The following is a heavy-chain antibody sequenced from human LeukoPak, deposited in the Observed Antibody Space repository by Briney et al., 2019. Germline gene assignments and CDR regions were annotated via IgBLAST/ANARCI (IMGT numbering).Heavy chain of an antibody. J-gene: IGHJ3*02. CDR3: ARVLTYSSGWYSDAFDI. Sequence: SETLSLTCAVYGGSFSGYYWSWIRQPPGKGLEWIGYIYYSGSTNYNPSLKSRVTISVDTSKNQFSLKLSSVTAADTAVYYCARVLTYSSGWYSDAFDIWGQGTMVTVSS. CDR2: IYYSGST. V-gene: IGHV4-59*01. D-gene: IGHD6-19*01. CDR1: GGSFSGYY.